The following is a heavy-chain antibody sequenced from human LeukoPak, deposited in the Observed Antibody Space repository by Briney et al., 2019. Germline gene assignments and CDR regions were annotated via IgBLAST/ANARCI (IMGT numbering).Heavy chain of an antibody. J-gene: IGHJ5*02. D-gene: IGHD3-16*01. V-gene: IGHV4-38-2*02. Sequence: PSETLSLTCTVSGYSISSGYYWGWIRQPPGKGLEWIGSIYHSGSTYYNPSLKSRVTISVDTSKNQFSLKLSSVTAADTAVYYCARCLRLGESPRPWGQGTLVTVSS. CDR2: IYHSGST. CDR3: ARCLRLGESPRP. CDR1: GYSISSGYY.